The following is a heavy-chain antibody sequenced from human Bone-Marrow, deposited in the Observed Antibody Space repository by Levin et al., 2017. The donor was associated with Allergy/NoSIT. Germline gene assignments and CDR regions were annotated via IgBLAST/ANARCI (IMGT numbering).Heavy chain of an antibody. CDR3: ATMCGNYDPVAFDL. D-gene: IGHD1-26*01. J-gene: IGHJ3*01. Sequence: SVKVSCKGSGGTFNTYFINWVRQAPGQGLEWMGGILPVFGSGNTAQKFRGRVTITADKSTTTAHMELSSLGSEDTAVYYCATMCGNYDPVAFDLWGQGTMVTVSS. V-gene: IGHV1-69*06. CDR2: ILPVFGSG. CDR1: GGTFNTYF.